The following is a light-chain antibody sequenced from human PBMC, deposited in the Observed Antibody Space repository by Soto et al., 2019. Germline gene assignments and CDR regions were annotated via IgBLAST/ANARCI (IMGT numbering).Light chain of an antibody. CDR1: QSITTS. V-gene: IGKV1-5*03. CDR2: KTS. Sequence: QMTQSPSTLSASVGDRVTITCRASQSITTSLAWYQQKPEKAPKLLIYKTSSLQSGVPSRFSGSGSGTEFTLTISSLQPDDFATYFCQQYNSYPMTFGQGTRLEIK. J-gene: IGKJ5*01. CDR3: QQYNSYPMT.